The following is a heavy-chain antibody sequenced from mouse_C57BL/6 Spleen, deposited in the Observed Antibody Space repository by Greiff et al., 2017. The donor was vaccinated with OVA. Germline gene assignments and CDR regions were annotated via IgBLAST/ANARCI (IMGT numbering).Heavy chain of an antibody. Sequence: VQLQQPGAELVKPGASVKMSCKASGYTFTSYWITWVKQRPGQGLEWIGDIYPGSGSTNYNEKFKSKATLTVDTSSSTAYMQLSSLTSEDSAVYYCARWDYGSSSFDYWGQGTTLTVSS. CDR1: GYTFTSYW. CDR2: IYPGSGST. V-gene: IGHV1-55*01. D-gene: IGHD1-1*01. CDR3: ARWDYGSSSFDY. J-gene: IGHJ2*01.